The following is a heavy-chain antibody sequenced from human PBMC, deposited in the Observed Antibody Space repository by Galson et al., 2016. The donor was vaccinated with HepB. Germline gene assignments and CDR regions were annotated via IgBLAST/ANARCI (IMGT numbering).Heavy chain of an antibody. D-gene: IGHD3-10*01. CDR3: ARGEVDYNENTGSEFDY. CDR2: LWYDGSHR. Sequence: SLRLSCAASGFTFSNYGMHWVRQAPGKGLEWVAGLWYDGSHRYYADSVKGRFTISRDNSKNTLYLEMNSLRDEDTAVYFCARGEVDYNENTGSEFDYWGQGTLVTVSS. J-gene: IGHJ4*02. V-gene: IGHV3-33*01. CDR1: GFTFSNYG.